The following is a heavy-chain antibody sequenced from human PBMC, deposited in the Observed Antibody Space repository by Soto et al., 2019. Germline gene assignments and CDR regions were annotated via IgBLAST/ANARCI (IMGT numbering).Heavy chain of an antibody. J-gene: IGHJ6*02. V-gene: IGHV3-73*01. Sequence: PGGSLRLSCAASGITSSGSAMHWVRQAPGKGLEWVGRVRSKANSYATAYAASVKGRFTISRDDSKNTAYLQMNSLKTEDTAVYYCTRHDSNYDFWSGSPPRYGMDVWGQGTTVTVSS. D-gene: IGHD3-3*01. CDR3: TRHDSNYDFWSGSPPRYGMDV. CDR1: GITSSGSA. CDR2: VRSKANSYAT.